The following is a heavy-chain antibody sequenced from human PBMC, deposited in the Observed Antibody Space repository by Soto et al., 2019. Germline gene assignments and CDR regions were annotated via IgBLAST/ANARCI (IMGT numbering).Heavy chain of an antibody. J-gene: IGHJ4*02. D-gene: IGHD3-22*01. V-gene: IGHV4-30-4*01. CDR2: IYYSGST. CDR3: ARLPSYYDSSAPDY. Sequence: SETLSLTCTVSGGSISSGDYYWSWIRQPPGKGLEWIGYIYYSGSTYYNPSLKSRVTISVDTSKNRFSLKLSSVTAADTAVYYCARLPSYYDSSAPDYWGQGTLVTV. CDR1: GGSISSGDYY.